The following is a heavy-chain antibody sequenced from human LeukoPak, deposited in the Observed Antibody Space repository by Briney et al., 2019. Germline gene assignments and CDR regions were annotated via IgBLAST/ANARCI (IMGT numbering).Heavy chain of an antibody. D-gene: IGHD6-19*01. CDR1: DGSISSGGYY. CDR3: ARDSSLRWFDP. V-gene: IGHV4-31*03. CDR2: IYYSGST. Sequence: SETLSLTCTVSDGSISSGGYYWSWIRQHPGKGLEWIGYIYYSGSTYYNPSLKSRVTISVDTSKNQFPLKLSSVTAADTAVYYCARDSSLRWFDPWGQGTLVTVSS. J-gene: IGHJ5*02.